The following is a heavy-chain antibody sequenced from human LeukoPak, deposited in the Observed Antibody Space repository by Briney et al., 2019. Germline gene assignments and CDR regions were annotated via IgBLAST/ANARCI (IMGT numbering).Heavy chain of an antibody. CDR1: GGSISSYY. CDR2: IYYSGST. Sequence: PSETLSLTCTVSGGSISSYYWSWIRQPPGKGLEWIGYIYYSGSTNYNPSLKSRVTISVDTSKNQFSLKLSSVTAADTAVYYCARRLDIVVVPAAAGDAFDIWGQGTMVTVSS. J-gene: IGHJ3*02. V-gene: IGHV4-59*08. D-gene: IGHD2-2*01. CDR3: ARRLDIVVVPAAAGDAFDI.